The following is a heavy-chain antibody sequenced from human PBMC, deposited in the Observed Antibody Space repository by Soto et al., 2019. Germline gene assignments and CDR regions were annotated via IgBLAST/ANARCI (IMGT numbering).Heavy chain of an antibody. J-gene: IGHJ4*02. CDR3: AKDGEPLGGSSDY. CDR1: GFTFSSYA. CDR2: ISGSGGST. D-gene: IGHD1-26*01. Sequence: PGGSLRLSCAASGFTFSSYAMSWVRQAPGKGLEWVSAISGSGGSTYYADSVKGRFTISRDNSKNTLYLQMNGLRAEDTAVYYCAKDGEPLGGSSDYWGQGTLVTVSS. V-gene: IGHV3-23*01.